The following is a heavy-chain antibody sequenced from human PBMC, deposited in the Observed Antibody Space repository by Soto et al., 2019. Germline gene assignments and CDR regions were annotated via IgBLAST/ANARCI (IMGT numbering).Heavy chain of an antibody. Sequence: SETLSLTCAVSGGSISSGGYSWSWIRQPPGKGLEWIGYIYHSGSTYYNPSLKSRVTISVDRSKNQFSLKLSSVTAADTAVYYCARAGFGTGSNYFDYWGQGTLVTAPQ. CDR3: ARAGFGTGSNYFDY. CDR2: IYHSGST. V-gene: IGHV4-30-2*01. CDR1: GGSISSGGYS. D-gene: IGHD1-7*01. J-gene: IGHJ4*02.